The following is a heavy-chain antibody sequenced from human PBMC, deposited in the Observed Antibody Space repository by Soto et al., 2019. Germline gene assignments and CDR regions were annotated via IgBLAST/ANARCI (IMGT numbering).Heavy chain of an antibody. CDR2: INHSGST. J-gene: IGHJ6*02. D-gene: IGHD3-10*01. CDR1: GGSFSGYY. Sequence: SETLSLTCAVYGGSFSGYYWSWIRQPPGKGLEWIGEINHSGSTNYNPSLKSRVTISVDTSKNQFSLKLSSVNATDTAVYYCARGRGEVLPLEASLFYSYYGMDVWGQGTTVTVSS. CDR3: ARGRGEVLPLEASLFYSYYGMDV. V-gene: IGHV4-34*01.